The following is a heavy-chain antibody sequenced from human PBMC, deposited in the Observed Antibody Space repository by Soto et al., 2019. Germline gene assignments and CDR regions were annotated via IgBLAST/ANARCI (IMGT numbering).Heavy chain of an antibody. V-gene: IGHV1-58*01. CDR2: IVVGSGNT. D-gene: IGHD3-3*01. CDR3: AADLGRFLERSDYYYHGMEV. CDR1: GFTFTSSA. J-gene: IGHJ6*02. Sequence: SVKVSCKASGFTFTSSAVQWVRQARGQRLEWIGWIVVGSGNTNYAQKFQERVTITRDMSTSTAYMELSSPRSEDTAVYYCAADLGRFLERSDYYYHGMEVRGQ.